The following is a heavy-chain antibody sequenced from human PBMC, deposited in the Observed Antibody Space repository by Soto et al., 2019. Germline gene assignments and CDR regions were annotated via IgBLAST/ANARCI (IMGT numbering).Heavy chain of an antibody. CDR3: ARGRKGYPYYDSSGYYSAEYFQH. Sequence: GGSLRLSCAASGFTFSSYSMNWVRQAPGKGLEWVSYISSSSSTIYYADSVKGRLTISRDNAKNSLYLQMNSLRDEDTAVYYCARGRKGYPYYDSSGYYSAEYFQHWGQGTLVTVSS. CDR1: GFTFSSYS. CDR2: ISSSSSTI. D-gene: IGHD3-22*01. V-gene: IGHV3-48*02. J-gene: IGHJ1*01.